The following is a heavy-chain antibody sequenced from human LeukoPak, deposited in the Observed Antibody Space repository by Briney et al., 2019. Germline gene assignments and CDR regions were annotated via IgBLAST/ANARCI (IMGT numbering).Heavy chain of an antibody. CDR3: ARIHSLYYYDSSGYGAFDI. CDR1: GFTFSSYG. J-gene: IGHJ3*02. V-gene: IGHV3-33*01. D-gene: IGHD3-22*01. Sequence: GGSLRLSCAASGFTFSSYGMHWVRQAPGKGLEWVAVIWNDGSNKYYADSVKGRFTISRDNSKNTLYLQMNSLRAEDTAVYYCARIHSLYYYDSSGYGAFDIWGQGTMVTVSS. CDR2: IWNDGSNK.